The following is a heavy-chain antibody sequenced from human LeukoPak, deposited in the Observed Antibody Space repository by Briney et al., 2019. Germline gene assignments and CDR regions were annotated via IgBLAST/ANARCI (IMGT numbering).Heavy chain of an antibody. V-gene: IGHV3-74*01. CDR2: IKSDGSNT. CDR1: GFTFSSYW. CDR3: ARDGYSFGHDFDY. J-gene: IGHJ4*02. D-gene: IGHD5-18*01. Sequence: GGSLRLSCAASGFTFSSYWMHWVRHTPGKGLVWVSRIKSDGSNTSYADSVKGRFTISRDNAKNTLYLQMNSLRAEDTAVYYCARDGYSFGHDFDYWGQGTLVTVSS.